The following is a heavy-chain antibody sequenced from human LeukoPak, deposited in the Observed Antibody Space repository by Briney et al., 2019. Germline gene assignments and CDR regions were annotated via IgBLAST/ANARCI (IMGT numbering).Heavy chain of an antibody. J-gene: IGHJ2*01. D-gene: IGHD2-2*01. V-gene: IGHV4-59*08. CDR1: GGSISSYY. CDR3: ARLLFLPAADWYFDL. Sequence: SETLSLTCTVSGGSISSYYWSWIRQPPGKGLEWIGYIYYSGSASSSPSPKSRVTISVDTSKNQFSLNLSAVTAADTAVYYCARLLFLPAADWYFDLWGRGTLVTVSS. CDR2: IYYSGSA.